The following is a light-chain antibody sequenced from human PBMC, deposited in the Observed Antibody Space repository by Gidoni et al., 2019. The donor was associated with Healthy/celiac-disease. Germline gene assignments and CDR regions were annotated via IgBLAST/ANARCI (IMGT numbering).Light chain of an antibody. Sequence: SYELTQPPSVSVSPGQTARIHCSGDALPKQYAYWYKQKPGQAPVLVIYKDSERPSGIPERFSGSSSGTTVTLTISGVQAEDEADYYCQSADSSGTYVVFGGGTKLTVL. CDR2: KDS. J-gene: IGLJ2*01. CDR3: QSADSSGTYVV. CDR1: ALPKQY. V-gene: IGLV3-25*03.